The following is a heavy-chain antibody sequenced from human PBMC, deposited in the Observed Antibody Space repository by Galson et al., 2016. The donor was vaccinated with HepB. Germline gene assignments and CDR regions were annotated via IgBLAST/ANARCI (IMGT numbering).Heavy chain of an antibody. J-gene: IGHJ5*01. CDR1: GFTFSTYW. Sequence: SLRLSCAASGFTFSTYWMDWVRQAPGKGLEWVANIKQDGSEKNYVDSVKGRFTISRDSAKNSLYLQMNSLRADDTAMYYCAMARGSYDSWGQGTLVTVSS. CDR3: AMARGSYDS. CDR2: IKQDGSEK. V-gene: IGHV3-7*03. D-gene: IGHD1-26*01.